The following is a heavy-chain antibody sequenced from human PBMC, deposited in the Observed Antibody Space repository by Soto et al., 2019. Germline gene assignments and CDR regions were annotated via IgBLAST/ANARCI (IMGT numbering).Heavy chain of an antibody. CDR1: RGTFTTSP. CDR2: VIPTSGTA. J-gene: IGHJ4*02. Sequence: QVQLVQSGAEVTKPGSSVKVSCKTSRGTFTTSPITWIRQAPGQGLVWMGEVIPTSGTATYAQTFQGRVAFTADKSTNTAYMELSSLRSEDTAIYFCTRDSSLGYLFWGQGSLVTVSS. D-gene: IGHD5-18*01. V-gene: IGHV1-69*06. CDR3: TRDSSLGYLF.